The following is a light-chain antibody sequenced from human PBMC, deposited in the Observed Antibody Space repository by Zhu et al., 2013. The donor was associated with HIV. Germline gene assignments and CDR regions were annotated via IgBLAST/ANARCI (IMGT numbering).Light chain of an antibody. Sequence: EIVMTQSPATLSVSPGERVTLSSRASQSVSSNLAWYQQKPGQAPRLLIYGASTRATGIPARFSGSGSGTEFTLTISSLQSEDFAVYYCQQYNNWPITFGQGTRLEIK. J-gene: IGKJ5*01. CDR1: QSVSSN. CDR2: GAS. V-gene: IGKV3-15*01. CDR3: QQYNNWPIT.